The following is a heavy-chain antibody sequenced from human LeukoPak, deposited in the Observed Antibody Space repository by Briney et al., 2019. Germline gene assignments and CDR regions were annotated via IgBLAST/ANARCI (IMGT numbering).Heavy chain of an antibody. Sequence: GASVKVSCKASGYTFTSYYMHWVRQAPGQGPEWMGIINPSGGNTGYAQKFQGRVTMTRNTSISTAYMELSSLRSEDTAVYYCARESAGIAAAGTVDYWGQGTLVTVSS. CDR1: GYTFTSYY. J-gene: IGHJ4*02. D-gene: IGHD6-13*01. V-gene: IGHV1-46*01. CDR2: INPSGGNT. CDR3: ARESAGIAAAGTVDY.